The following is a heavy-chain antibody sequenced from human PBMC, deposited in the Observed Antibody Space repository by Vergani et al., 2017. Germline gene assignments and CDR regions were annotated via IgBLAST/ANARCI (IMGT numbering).Heavy chain of an antibody. CDR3: TSYIVANAFDI. D-gene: IGHD5-12*01. V-gene: IGHV3-33*01. Sequence: QVQLVESGGGVVQPGRSLRLSCAASGFTFSSYGMHWVRQAPGKGLEWVAVIWYDGSNKYYADSVKGGFTISRDNSKNTLYLQMNSLRAEDTAVYYCTSYIVANAFDIWGQGTMVTVSS. CDR2: IWYDGSNK. J-gene: IGHJ3*02. CDR1: GFTFSSYG.